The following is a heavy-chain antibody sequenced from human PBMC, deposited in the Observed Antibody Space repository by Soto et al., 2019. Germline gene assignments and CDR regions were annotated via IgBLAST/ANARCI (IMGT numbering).Heavy chain of an antibody. V-gene: IGHV1-2*02. CDR3: ARDRRKLVANWFDP. D-gene: IGHD5-12*01. CDR1: GYTFTGYY. CDR2: INPNSGGT. J-gene: IGHJ5*02. Sequence: ASVKVSCKASGYTFTGYYMHWVRQAPGQGLEWMGWINPNSGGTNYAQKFQGRVTMTRDTSISTAYMELSRLRSDDTAVYYCARDRRKLVANWFDPWGQGTLVTVSS.